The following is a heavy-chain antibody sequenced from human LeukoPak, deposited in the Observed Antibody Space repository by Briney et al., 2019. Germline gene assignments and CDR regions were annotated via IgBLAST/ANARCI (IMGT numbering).Heavy chain of an antibody. D-gene: IGHD4-17*01. V-gene: IGHV4-59*01. CDR2: THNSGTT. J-gene: IGHJ5*02. CDR1: GGSISSFF. CDR3: ARSRGGFGDYGSWFDP. Sequence: SETLSPTCTVSGGSISSFFWNWIRQPPGKGLEWIGFTHNSGTTNYNPSLKSRVTMSLDTSKNQFSLKLTSVTAADTAFYYCARSRGGFGDYGSWFDPWGQGTLVTVSS.